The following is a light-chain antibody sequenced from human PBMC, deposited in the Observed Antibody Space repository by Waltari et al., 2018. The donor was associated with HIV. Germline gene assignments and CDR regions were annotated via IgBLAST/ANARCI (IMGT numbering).Light chain of an antibody. CDR2: DVS. V-gene: IGLV2-11*01. J-gene: IGLJ1*01. CDR1: RTYGGDSPY. CDR3: CSYAGNYSYV. Sequence: QSALTQPRSVSGSPGQSVTISCTGTRTYGGDSPYVSWYRQNPGKVPKLMIYDVSKRPSGVPDRFSGSRSGNTASLTISGLQAEDEADYFCCSYAGNYSYVFGSGSRVTVL.